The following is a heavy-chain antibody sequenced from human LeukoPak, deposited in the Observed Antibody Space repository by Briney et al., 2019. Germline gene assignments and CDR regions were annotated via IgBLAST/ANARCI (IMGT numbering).Heavy chain of an antibody. D-gene: IGHD6-19*01. Sequence: GGSLRLSCATSGFTVSSNYMSWVRQAPGKGLEWVSVIYDSGTTYYADSVKGRFLIFRDTSRNTVDLQMNSLRVEDTAVYYCAGRRSSGWYAYWGQGTLVTVSS. J-gene: IGHJ4*02. V-gene: IGHV3-53*01. CDR3: AGRRSSGWYAY. CDR1: GFTVSSNY. CDR2: IYDSGTT.